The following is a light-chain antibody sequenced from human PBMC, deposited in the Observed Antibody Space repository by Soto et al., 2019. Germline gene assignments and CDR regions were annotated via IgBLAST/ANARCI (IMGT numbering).Light chain of an antibody. CDR1: QGISSY. J-gene: IGKJ2*01. V-gene: IGKV1-8*01. CDR3: QQYYSYPRT. CDR2: AAS. Sequence: AIRMTQSPSSFSASTGDRVTITCRASQGISSYLAWYQQKPGKAPRLLIYAASTLQRGVPSKFSGSGSGTDFTLTISCLQSEDCATYYCQQYYSYPRTFGQGTKLEIK.